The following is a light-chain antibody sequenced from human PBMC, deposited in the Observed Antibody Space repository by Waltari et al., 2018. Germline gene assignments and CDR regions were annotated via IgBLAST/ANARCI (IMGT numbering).Light chain of an antibody. J-gene: IGLJ2*01. CDR1: SSDVGGYNY. V-gene: IGLV2-14*03. CDR3: SSYISSDTLEL. CDR2: DVS. Sequence: HSALTQTASVSGSPGQSITIYCTGTSSDVGGYNYVSCYQQHPGKAPKLMIFDVSNRPSGVSNRFSGSKSGNTASLTVSGLQAEDEADYYCSSYISSDTLELFGGGTSLTVL.